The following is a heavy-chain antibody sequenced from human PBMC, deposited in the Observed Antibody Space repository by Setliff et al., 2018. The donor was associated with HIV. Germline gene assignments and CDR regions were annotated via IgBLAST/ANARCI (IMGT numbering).Heavy chain of an antibody. J-gene: IGHJ4*02. V-gene: IGHV4-61*02. CDR1: GGSISSGSYY. CDR3: ARQGAGYSDDY. Sequence: SETLSLTCTVSGGSISSGSYYWSWIRQPAGKGLEWIGRIYTSGSTNYNPSLKGRVTISVDTSRNQFSLKLSSVTAADTAVYYCARQGAGYSDDYWGQGTLVTVSS. CDR2: IYTSGST. D-gene: IGHD5-18*01.